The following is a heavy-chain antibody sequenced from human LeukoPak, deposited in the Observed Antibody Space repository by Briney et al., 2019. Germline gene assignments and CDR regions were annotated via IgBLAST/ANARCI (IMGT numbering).Heavy chain of an antibody. CDR1: GYTFTGYY. CDR2: INPNSGGT. CDR3: ARTRWVRGLEDFDY. D-gene: IGHD3-10*01. Sequence: ASVKVSCKASGYTFTGYYMHWVRQAPGQRLEWMGWINPNSGGTNYAQKFQGRVTMTRDTSISTAYMELSRLRSDDTAVYYCARTRWVRGLEDFDYWGQGTLVTVSS. J-gene: IGHJ4*02. V-gene: IGHV1-2*02.